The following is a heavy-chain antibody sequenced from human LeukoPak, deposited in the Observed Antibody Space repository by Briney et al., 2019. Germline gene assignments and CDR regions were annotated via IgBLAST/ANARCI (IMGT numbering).Heavy chain of an antibody. J-gene: IGHJ4*02. CDR1: GGTFSSYA. Sequence: SVKVSCXASGGTFSSYAISWVRQAPGQGLEWMGGIIPIFGTANYAQKFQGRVTITADESTSTAYMELSSLRSEDTAVYYCARGSSSLRLFDYWGQGTLVTVSS. D-gene: IGHD6-19*01. CDR2: IIPIFGTA. V-gene: IGHV1-69*13. CDR3: ARGSSSLRLFDY.